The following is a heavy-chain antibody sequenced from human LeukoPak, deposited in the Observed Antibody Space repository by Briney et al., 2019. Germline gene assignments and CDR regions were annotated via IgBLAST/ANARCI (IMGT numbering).Heavy chain of an antibody. CDR3: AKDAGMEY. J-gene: IGHJ4*02. V-gene: IGHV3-23*01. D-gene: IGHD1-1*01. CDR1: RFTFSSYT. CDR2: ISGSGGST. Sequence: GGSLRLSCSASRFTFSSYTMNWVRQAPGKGLEWVSAISGSGGSTYYADSVKGRFTISRDNSKNTLYLQMNSLRAEDTAIYYCAKDAGMEYWGQGTLVTVSS.